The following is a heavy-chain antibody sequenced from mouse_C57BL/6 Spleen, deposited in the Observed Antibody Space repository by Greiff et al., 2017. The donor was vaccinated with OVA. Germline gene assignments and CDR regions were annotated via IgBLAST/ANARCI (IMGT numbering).Heavy chain of an antibody. CDR2: IYPRSGNT. J-gene: IGHJ4*01. CDR1: GYTFTSYG. Sequence: VQLQESGAELARPGASVKLSCKASGYTFTSYGISWVKQRTGQGLEWIGEIYPRSGNTYYNEKFKGKATLTADKSSSTAYMELRSLTSEDSAVYFCARGAVTTSGAMDYWGQGTSVTVSS. V-gene: IGHV1-81*01. CDR3: ARGAVTTSGAMDY. D-gene: IGHD2-2*01.